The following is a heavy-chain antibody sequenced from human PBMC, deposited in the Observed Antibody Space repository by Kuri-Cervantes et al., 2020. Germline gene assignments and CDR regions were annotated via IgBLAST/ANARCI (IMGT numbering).Heavy chain of an antibody. Sequence: ASVKVSCKASGYTFTSYYMHWVRQAPGQGLEWMGIINPSGGSTSYAQKFQGRVTMTTDTSISTAYLELSGLTSDDTAVYFCARDDGAAAGSYFDSWGQGTLVTVSS. J-gene: IGHJ4*02. D-gene: IGHD6-13*01. V-gene: IGHV1-46*01. CDR3: ARDDGAAAGSYFDS. CDR2: INPSGGST. CDR1: GYTFTSYY.